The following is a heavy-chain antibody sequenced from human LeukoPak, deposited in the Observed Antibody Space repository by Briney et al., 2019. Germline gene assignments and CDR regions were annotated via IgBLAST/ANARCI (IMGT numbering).Heavy chain of an antibody. D-gene: IGHD1-26*01. CDR3: ARSVGDTNNAFDI. CDR2: INPNSGGT. CDR1: GYTFTGYY. J-gene: IGHJ3*02. V-gene: IGHV1-2*02. Sequence: GASVKVSFKASGYTFTGYYMHWVRQAPGQGREWMGWINPNSGGTNYAQKSQGRVTITRDTSISTAYMELSRLRSDDTAVYYCARSVGDTNNAFDIWGQGTMVTVSS.